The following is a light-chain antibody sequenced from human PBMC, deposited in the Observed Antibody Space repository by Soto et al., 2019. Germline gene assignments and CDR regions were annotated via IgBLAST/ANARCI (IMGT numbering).Light chain of an antibody. CDR3: HQRANWPWT. Sequence: EIVLTQSPATLSLSPGERSTLSCRASQSVNNYLAWYQQKPGQAPRLLIYDTYNRATGIPARFSGSASGTDFTLTISSLEPEDFAVYYCHQRANWPWTVGQGTKVEIK. V-gene: IGKV3-11*01. CDR1: QSVNNY. CDR2: DTY. J-gene: IGKJ1*01.